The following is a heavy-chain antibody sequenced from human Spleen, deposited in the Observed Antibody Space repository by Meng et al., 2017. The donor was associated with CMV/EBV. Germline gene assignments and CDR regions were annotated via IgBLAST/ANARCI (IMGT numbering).Heavy chain of an antibody. J-gene: IGHJ6*02. Sequence: GESLKISCAASGFTFSTYAMSWVRQTPGKRLEWVSSISASASSTYYADSVKGRFTISRDNSKNTLYLQMNSLRAEDTAVYYCARDHCSSTSCYLRVYGMDVWGQGTTVTVSS. V-gene: IGHV3-23*01. CDR1: GFTFSTYA. CDR2: ISASASST. D-gene: IGHD2-2*01. CDR3: ARDHCSSTSCYLRVYGMDV.